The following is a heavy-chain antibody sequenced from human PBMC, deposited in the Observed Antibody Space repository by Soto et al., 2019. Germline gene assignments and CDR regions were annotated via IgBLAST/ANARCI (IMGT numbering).Heavy chain of an antibody. D-gene: IGHD2-15*01. CDR2: ISGSGGST. CDR1: GFTFSGYA. CDR3: AKGARVYCSGGSCYFDY. J-gene: IGHJ4*02. Sequence: EVQLLESGGGLVQPGGSLRLSCAASGFTFSGYAMSWVRQAPGKGLEWVSAISGSGGSTYYADSVKGRFTISRDNSKNTLYLQMNSLRAEDTAIYYCAKGARVYCSGGSCYFDYWGQGTLVTVSS. V-gene: IGHV3-23*01.